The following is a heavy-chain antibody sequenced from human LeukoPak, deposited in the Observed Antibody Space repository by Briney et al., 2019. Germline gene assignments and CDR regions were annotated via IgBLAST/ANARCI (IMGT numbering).Heavy chain of an antibody. V-gene: IGHV4-34*01. Sequence: SETLSLTCAVYGGSFSGYYWSWIRQPPGKGLEWIGEINHSGSTNYNPSLKSRVTISLDTSKNQFSLKLSSVTAADTAVYYCARGPYCGYSYGRTLRYFYGRDVWGKGTRVTVPS. CDR3: ARGPYCGYSYGRTLRYFYGRDV. J-gene: IGHJ6*04. D-gene: IGHD5-18*01. CDR2: INHSGST. CDR1: GGSFSGYY.